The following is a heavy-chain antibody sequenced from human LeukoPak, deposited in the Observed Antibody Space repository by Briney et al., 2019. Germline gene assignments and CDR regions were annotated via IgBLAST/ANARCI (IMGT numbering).Heavy chain of an antibody. CDR3: VRMNYVSSGWGAPFDH. J-gene: IGHJ4*02. CDR2: IRSSGSTI. Sequence: GGSLRLSCAASGFTFSSYSMNWVRRAPGRGLEWLSYIRSSGSTIYYADSVEGRFTISRDNAKNSLYLQMNSLRAEDTALYYCVRMNYVSSGWGAPFDHWGQGTLVTVSS. CDR1: GFTFSSYS. V-gene: IGHV3-48*04. D-gene: IGHD1-7*01.